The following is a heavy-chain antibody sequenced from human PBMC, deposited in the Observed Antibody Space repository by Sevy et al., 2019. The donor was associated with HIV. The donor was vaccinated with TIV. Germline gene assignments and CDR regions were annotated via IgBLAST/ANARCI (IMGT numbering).Heavy chain of an antibody. Sequence: GGSLRLSCAASGFTFSDHYMDWVRQAPGKGLEWVGRTRNKANSYTTEYAASVKGRFTISRDDSKNSLYLQMNSLKTEDTAVYYCARDRGAFEYWGQGTLVTVSS. CDR2: TRNKANSYTT. V-gene: IGHV3-72*01. CDR3: ARDRGAFEY. J-gene: IGHJ4*02. CDR1: GFTFSDHY.